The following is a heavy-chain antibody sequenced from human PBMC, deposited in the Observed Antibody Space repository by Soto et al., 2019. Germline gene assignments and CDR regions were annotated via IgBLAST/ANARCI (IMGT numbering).Heavy chain of an antibody. CDR1: GGSLSNYY. Sequence: PSETLSLTCAVSGGSLSNYYWSWIRRPAGERLEWIRRVHSTGRTNYNPSLTSRVSLPTDTPKNQFSLDLSSVTAADAAVYYCTREAGRGTYRFDSWGQGALVTVSS. CDR3: TREAGRGTYRFDS. V-gene: IGHV4-4*07. J-gene: IGHJ4*02. CDR2: VHSTGRT. D-gene: IGHD3-16*02.